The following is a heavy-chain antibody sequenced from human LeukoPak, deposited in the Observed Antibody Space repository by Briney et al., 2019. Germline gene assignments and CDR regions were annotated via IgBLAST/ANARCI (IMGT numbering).Heavy chain of an antibody. CDR2: INWNGGST. Sequence: PGGSLRLSCAASGFTFDDYGMSWVRQAPGKGLEWVSGINWNGGSTGYADSVKGRFTISRDNSKNTLYLQMNSLRAEDTAVYYCAKSIAVAGDFDYWGQGTLVTVSS. D-gene: IGHD6-19*01. J-gene: IGHJ4*02. V-gene: IGHV3-20*04. CDR3: AKSIAVAGDFDY. CDR1: GFTFDDYG.